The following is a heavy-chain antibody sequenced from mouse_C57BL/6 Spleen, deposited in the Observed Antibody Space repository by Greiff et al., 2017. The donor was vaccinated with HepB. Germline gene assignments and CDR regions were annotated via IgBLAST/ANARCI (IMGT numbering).Heavy chain of an antibody. V-gene: IGHV1-81*01. J-gene: IGHJ2*01. CDR1: GYTFTSYG. CDR2: IYPRSGNT. CDR3: ASSYNYFDY. Sequence: VKLMESGAELARPGASVKLSCKASGYTFTSYGISWVKQRTGQGLEWIGEIYPRSGNTYYNEKFKGKATLTADKSSSTAYMELRSLTSEDSAVYFCASSYNYFDYWGQGTTLTVSS. D-gene: IGHD1-1*01.